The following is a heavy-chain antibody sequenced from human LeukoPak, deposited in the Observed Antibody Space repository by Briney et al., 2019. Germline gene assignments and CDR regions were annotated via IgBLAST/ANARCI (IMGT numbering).Heavy chain of an antibody. Sequence: GGSLRDSRVAPGFTFAVYAMHRVRQALRKGLGWVSGISLISGSIGSADSVKGRFTISRDNAKTSLYLQMNSLRAEDTALYYCAKTLNYYDCSGYPGPFDIWGQGTMVTVSS. CDR1: GFTFAVYA. CDR3: AKTLNYYDCSGYPGPFDI. V-gene: IGHV3-9*01. D-gene: IGHD3-22*01. CDR2: ISLISGSI. J-gene: IGHJ3*02.